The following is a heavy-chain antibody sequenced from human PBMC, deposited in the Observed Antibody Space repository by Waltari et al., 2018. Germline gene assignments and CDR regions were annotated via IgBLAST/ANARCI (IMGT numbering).Heavy chain of an antibody. CDR1: GFTFSSYS. D-gene: IGHD3-22*01. CDR3: ARERLYYYDSSGPTLGYGMDV. J-gene: IGHJ6*02. CDR2: ISSSSSYI. Sequence: EVQLVESGGGLVKPGGSLRLSCAASGFTFSSYSMNWVRQAPGKGLAWVSSISSSSSYIYYADSVKGRFTISRDNAKNSLYLQMNSLRAEDTAVYYCARERLYYYDSSGPTLGYGMDVWGQGTTVTVSS. V-gene: IGHV3-21*01.